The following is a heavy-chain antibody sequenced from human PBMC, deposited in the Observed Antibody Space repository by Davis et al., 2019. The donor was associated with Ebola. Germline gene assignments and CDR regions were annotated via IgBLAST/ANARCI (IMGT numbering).Heavy chain of an antibody. J-gene: IGHJ5*02. CDR3: ARRHSSSWPRRRCDP. V-gene: IGHV4-34*01. Sequence: SETLSLTCAVYGGSFSGYYWSWIRQPPGKGLEWIGEINHSGSTNYNPSLKSRVTISVDTSKNQFSLKLSSVTAADTAVYYCARRHSSSWPRRRCDPWGQGTLVTVSS. CDR2: INHSGST. CDR1: GGSFSGYY. D-gene: IGHD6-13*01.